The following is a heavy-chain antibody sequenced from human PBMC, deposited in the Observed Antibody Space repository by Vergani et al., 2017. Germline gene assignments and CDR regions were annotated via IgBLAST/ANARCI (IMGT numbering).Heavy chain of an antibody. V-gene: IGHV3-33*01. D-gene: IGHD1-26*01. CDR3: ARDPRAGWETID. J-gene: IGHJ4*02. CDR1: GFTFSSYG. CDR2: IWYDGSNK. Sequence: QVQLVESGGGVVQPGRSLRLSCAASGFTFSSYGMHWVRQAPGKGLEWVAVIWYDGSNKYYADSVKGRFTISRDNSKNTLYLQMNSLRAEDTAVYYCARDPRAGWETIDWGQGTLVTVSS.